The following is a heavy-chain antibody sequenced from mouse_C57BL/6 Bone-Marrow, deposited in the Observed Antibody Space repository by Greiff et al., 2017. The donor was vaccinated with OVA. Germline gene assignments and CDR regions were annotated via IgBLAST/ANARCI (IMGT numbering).Heavy chain of an antibody. Sequence: VQLQQPGAELVKPGASVKLSCKASGYTFTSYWMQWVKQRPGQGLEWIGEIDPSDSYTNYNQKFKGKATLTVDTSSSTAYMQLSSLTSEDSAVYYCARSLDGYYYWGQGTTLTVSS. V-gene: IGHV1-50*01. CDR2: IDPSDSYT. D-gene: IGHD2-3*01. J-gene: IGHJ2*01. CDR3: ARSLDGYYY. CDR1: GYTFTSYW.